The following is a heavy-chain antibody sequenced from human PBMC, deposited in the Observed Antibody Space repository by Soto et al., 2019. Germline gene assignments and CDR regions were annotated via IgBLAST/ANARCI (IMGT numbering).Heavy chain of an antibody. D-gene: IGHD2-2*01. CDR3: ARDGPMQGPDIDY. CDR1: GFTFSNYW. CDR2: IHDRDLDIK. V-gene: IGHV3-74*01. J-gene: IGHJ4*02. Sequence: PXESLPLSCAASGFTFSNYWKHWVRQSPGRGLEWVSRIHDRDLDIKAYADSVKGRFSVSRDNAKNTLYLHMSSLRVEDTAIYYCARDGPMQGPDIDYWGQGVLVTVSS.